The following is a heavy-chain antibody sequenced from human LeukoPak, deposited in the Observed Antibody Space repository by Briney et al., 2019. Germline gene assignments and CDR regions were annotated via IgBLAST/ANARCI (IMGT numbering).Heavy chain of an antibody. Sequence: PGGSLRLSCEASGSTFSRFWMSWVRQAPGEGLEWVANIDEGGSEKYHVGSVRGRFTISRDNAKNSLYLQMNSLRAEDTAVYYCVRDPTRAECSDGSCYLDYWGQGTLVSVSS. V-gene: IGHV3-7*03. CDR1: GSTFSRFW. J-gene: IGHJ4*02. D-gene: IGHD2-15*01. CDR2: IDEGGSEK. CDR3: VRDPTRAECSDGSCYLDY.